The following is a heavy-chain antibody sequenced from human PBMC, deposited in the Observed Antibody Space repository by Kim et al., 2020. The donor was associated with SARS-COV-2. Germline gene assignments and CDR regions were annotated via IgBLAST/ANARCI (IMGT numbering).Heavy chain of an antibody. CDR2: INTNTGNP. Sequence: ASVKVSCKASGYTFTSYAMNWVRQAPGQGLEWMGWINTNTGNPTYAQGFTGRFVFSLDTSVSTAYLQISSLKAEDTAVYYCARSHYDIFYSGMDVWGQGTTVTVSS. CDR1: GYTFTSYA. D-gene: IGHD3-9*01. CDR3: ARSHYDIFYSGMDV. J-gene: IGHJ6*02. V-gene: IGHV7-4-1*02.